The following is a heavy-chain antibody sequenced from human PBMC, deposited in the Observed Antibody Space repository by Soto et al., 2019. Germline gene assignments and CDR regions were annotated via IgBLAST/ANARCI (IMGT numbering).Heavy chain of an antibody. CDR3: AKVGGSYSGFGYYFDY. V-gene: IGHV3-23*01. Sequence: GGSLRLSSAASGFTFSSYAMSWVRQAPGKGLEWVSAISGSGGSTYYADSVKGRFTISRDNSKNTLYLQMNSLRAEDTAVYYWAKVGGSYSGFGYYFDYWGQGPLVTVSS. J-gene: IGHJ4*02. CDR2: ISGSGGST. D-gene: IGHD1-26*01. CDR1: GFTFSSYA.